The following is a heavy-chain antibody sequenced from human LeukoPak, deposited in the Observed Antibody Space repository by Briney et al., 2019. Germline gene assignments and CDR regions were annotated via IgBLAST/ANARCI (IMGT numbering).Heavy chain of an antibody. CDR3: ARGAYYYED. CDR1: GFTFSSHS. D-gene: IGHD3-22*01. J-gene: IGHJ4*02. V-gene: IGHV3-48*01. CDR2: ISSSSSTI. Sequence: GGSLRLSCAAFGFTFSSHSMNWVRQAPGKGLEWVSYISSSSSTIYYADSVKGRFTISRDNAKNSLYLQMNSLRAEDTAVYYCARGAYYYEDWGQGTLVTVSS.